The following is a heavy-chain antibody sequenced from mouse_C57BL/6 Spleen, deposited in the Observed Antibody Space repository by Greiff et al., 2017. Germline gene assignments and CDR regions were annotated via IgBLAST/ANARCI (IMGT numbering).Heavy chain of an antibody. V-gene: IGHV1-59*01. J-gene: IGHJ2*01. CDR1: GYTFTSYW. CDR2: IDPSDSYT. Sequence: QVQLQQPGAELVRPGTSVKLSCKASGYTFTSYWMHWVKQRPGQGLEWIGVIDPSDSYTNYNQKFKGKATLTVDTSSSTAYMQLSSLTSEDSAVXYCARGRYSSPLDYWGQGTTLTVSS. CDR3: ARGRYSSPLDY. D-gene: IGHD1-1*01.